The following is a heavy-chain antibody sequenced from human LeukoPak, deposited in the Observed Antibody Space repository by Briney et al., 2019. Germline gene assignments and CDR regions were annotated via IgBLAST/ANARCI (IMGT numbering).Heavy chain of an antibody. Sequence: AGGSLRLSCAASGFTFSSYGMHWVRQAPGKGLEWVAFIRYDGSNKYYADSVKGRFTISRDNSKNTLYLQMNSLRAEDTAVYYCAKDLGYSYETMTDWGQGTLVIVSS. CDR3: AKDLGYSYETMTD. CDR1: GFTFSSYG. D-gene: IGHD5-18*01. V-gene: IGHV3-30*02. J-gene: IGHJ4*02. CDR2: IRYDGSNK.